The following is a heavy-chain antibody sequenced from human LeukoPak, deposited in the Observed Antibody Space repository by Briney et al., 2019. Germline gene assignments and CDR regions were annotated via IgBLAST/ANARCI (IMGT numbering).Heavy chain of an antibody. V-gene: IGHV3-30*02. CDR2: TRYDGSHE. CDR3: AKDSTGIQLEGYFDY. CDR1: GFTFRSFG. Sequence: GGSLRLSCSASGFTFRSFGIHWVPQAPGKGLEWVAFTRYDGSHEYYSDSVKGRFTISRDNSRNTVYLQINSLRADDTAVYYCAKDSTGIQLEGYFDYRGQGTLVTVSS. J-gene: IGHJ4*02. D-gene: IGHD1-1*01.